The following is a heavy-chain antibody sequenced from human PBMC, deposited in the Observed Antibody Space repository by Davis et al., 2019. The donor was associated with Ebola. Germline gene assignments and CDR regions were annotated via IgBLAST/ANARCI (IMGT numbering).Heavy chain of an antibody. CDR3: ARSNWNFPCWFDP. CDR1: EFTFSSYA. J-gene: IGHJ5*02. Sequence: GESLKISCAASEFTFSSYAMSWVRQAPGKGLEWVANIKQDGSEKYYVDSVKGRFTISRDNAKNSLYLQMNSLRAEDTAVYYCARSNWNFPCWFDPWGQGTLVTVSS. D-gene: IGHD1-7*01. CDR2: IKQDGSEK. V-gene: IGHV3-7*03.